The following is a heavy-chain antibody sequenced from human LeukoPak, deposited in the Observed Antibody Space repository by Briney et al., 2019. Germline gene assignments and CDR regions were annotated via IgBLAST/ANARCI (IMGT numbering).Heavy chain of an antibody. J-gene: IGHJ4*02. CDR3: ASVSVWELATHTGGSFDY. V-gene: IGHV4-30-4*01. Sequence: PSETLSLTCTASGGLISRIEYYWGWVRQSPVKGLEWLGHIYHTGTTLYSPHLNNRLTVSVDSSKNQFSLTLNSVTAADTAVYYCASVSVWELATHTGGSFDYWGRGILVTVSS. CDR2: IYHTGTT. CDR1: GGLISRIEYY. D-gene: IGHD1-26*01.